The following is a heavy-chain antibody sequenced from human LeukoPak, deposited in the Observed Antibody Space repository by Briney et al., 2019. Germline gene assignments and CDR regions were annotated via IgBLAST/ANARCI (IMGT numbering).Heavy chain of an antibody. CDR2: IYHSGST. D-gene: IGHD3-3*01. J-gene: IGHJ5*02. CDR3: ARSEPYDFWSGYRQNWFDP. Sequence: SETLSLTCAVSGGSISSGGYSWSWIRQPPGKGLEWIGYIYHSGSTYYNPSLKSRVTISVDRSKNQFSLKLSSVTAADTAVYYCARSEPYDFWSGYRQNWFDPWGQGTLVTVSS. V-gene: IGHV4-30-2*02. CDR1: GGSISSGGYS.